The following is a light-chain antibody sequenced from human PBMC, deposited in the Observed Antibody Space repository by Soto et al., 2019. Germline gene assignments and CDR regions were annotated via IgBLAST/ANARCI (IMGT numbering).Light chain of an antibody. CDR2: RAS. CDR1: QSVSSSY. Sequence: EIVLTQSPGTLSLSPGERATLSCRASQSVSSSYLAWYQQKPGKAPRLLIYRASSRATGIPDRFSGSGSGTDFTLTFSRLEPEDFAGYDCQQYGSSPLTFGGGTKVEIK. J-gene: IGKJ4*01. CDR3: QQYGSSPLT. V-gene: IGKV3-20*01.